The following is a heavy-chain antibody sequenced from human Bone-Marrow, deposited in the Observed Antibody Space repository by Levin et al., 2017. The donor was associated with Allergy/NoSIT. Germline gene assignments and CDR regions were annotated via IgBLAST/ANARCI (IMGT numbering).Heavy chain of an antibody. V-gene: IGHV3-66*01. CDR3: AREGPTGYSSSSHFDY. D-gene: IGHD6-13*01. Sequence: GGSLRLSCAASGFTVSSNYMSWVRQAPGKGLEWVSVIYSGGSTYYADSVKGRFTISRDNSKNTLYLQMNSLRAEDTAVYYCAREGPTGYSSSSHFDYWGQGTLVTVSS. CDR2: IYSGGST. CDR1: GFTVSSNY. J-gene: IGHJ4*02.